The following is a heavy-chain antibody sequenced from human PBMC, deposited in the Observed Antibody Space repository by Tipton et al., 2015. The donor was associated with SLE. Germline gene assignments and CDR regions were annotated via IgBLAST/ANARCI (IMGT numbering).Heavy chain of an antibody. D-gene: IGHD5-12*01. V-gene: IGHV4-4*08. CDR3: ARCGDGYDGAGYHYPHYMAV. Sequence: TLSLTCTVSGGSINNYYWSWIRQPPGKGLEYIGRMYASGTTNYNPSLKSRVSISGDTSKNHFSLELRSVTAADTAVYYCARCGDGYDGAGYHYPHYMAVWGKGTTVIVSS. CDR1: GGSINNYY. CDR2: MYASGTT. J-gene: IGHJ6*03.